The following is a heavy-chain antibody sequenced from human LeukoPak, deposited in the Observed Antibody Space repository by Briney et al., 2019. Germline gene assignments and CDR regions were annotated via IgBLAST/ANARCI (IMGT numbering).Heavy chain of an antibody. V-gene: IGHV1-18*01. J-gene: IGHJ6*02. CDR1: GGTFSSYA. Sequence: ASVKVSCKASGGTFSSYAISWVRQAPGQGLEWMGWISAYNGNTNYAQKLQGRVTMTTDTSTSTAYMELRSLRSDDTAVYYCARDHRVPPHCSGGSCYSWYYYYGMDVWGQGTTVTVSS. D-gene: IGHD2-15*01. CDR3: ARDHRVPPHCSGGSCYSWYYYYGMDV. CDR2: ISAYNGNT.